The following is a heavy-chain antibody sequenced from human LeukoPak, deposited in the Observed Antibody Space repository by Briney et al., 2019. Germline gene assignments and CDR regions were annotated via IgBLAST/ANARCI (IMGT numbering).Heavy chain of an antibody. CDR3: AKSGYNRFDY. CDR1: EFSVGSNY. J-gene: IGHJ4*02. Sequence: GGSLRLSCAASEFSVGSNYMTWVRQAPGKGLEWVSTISGSGSGSSTYYADSVKGRFTISRDNSKNTLYLQMHSLRAEDTAVYYCAKSGYNRFDYWGQGTLVTVSS. V-gene: IGHV3-23*01. CDR2: ISGSGSGSST. D-gene: IGHD5-24*01.